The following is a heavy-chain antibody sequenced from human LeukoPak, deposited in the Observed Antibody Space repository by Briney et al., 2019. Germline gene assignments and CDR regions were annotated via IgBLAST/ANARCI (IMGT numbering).Heavy chain of an antibody. CDR3: ARDSVQLNFDY. CDR1: GGSISSSSYY. CDR2: IKQDGTEE. D-gene: IGHD5/OR15-5a*01. J-gene: IGHJ4*02. Sequence: ETLSLTCTVSGGSISSSSYYWGWIRQPPGKGLEWVANIKQDGTEEYYMDSVKGRFTISRDNAKNSLYLQMNSLRAEDTAVYYCARDSVQLNFDYWGQGTLVTVSS. V-gene: IGHV3-7*01.